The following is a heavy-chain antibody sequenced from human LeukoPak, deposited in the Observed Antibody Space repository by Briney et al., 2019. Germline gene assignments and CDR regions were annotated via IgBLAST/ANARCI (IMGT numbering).Heavy chain of an antibody. CDR2: FDPEDGET. J-gene: IGHJ3*02. V-gene: IGHV1-24*01. Sequence: GASVKVSCKVSGYTLTELSMHRVRQAPGKGLEWMGGFDPEDGETIYAQKFQGRVTMTEDTSTDTAYMELSSLRSEDTAVYYCATRTVRYFDWLYGSRDAFDIWGQGTMVTVSS. CDR3: ATRTVRYFDWLYGSRDAFDI. D-gene: IGHD3-9*01. CDR1: GYTLTELS.